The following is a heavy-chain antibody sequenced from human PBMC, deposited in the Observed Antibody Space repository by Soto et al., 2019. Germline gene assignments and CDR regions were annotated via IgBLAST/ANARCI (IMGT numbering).Heavy chain of an antibody. Sequence: PSQTLSLTCAISGDSVSSNSASWNWIRQSPSRGLEWLGRTYYRSKWYNDYAVSVKSRITINPDTSKNQFSLQLSSVTPDDTAVYYCVRGPEQLVWFDPWGQGTLVTVS. CDR3: VRGPEQLVWFDP. V-gene: IGHV6-1*01. CDR2: TYYRSKWYN. CDR1: GDSVSSNSAS. D-gene: IGHD6-6*01. J-gene: IGHJ5*02.